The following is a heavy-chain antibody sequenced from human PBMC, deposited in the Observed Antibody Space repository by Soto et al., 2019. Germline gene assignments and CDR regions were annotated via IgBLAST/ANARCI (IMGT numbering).Heavy chain of an antibody. CDR3: ATIYYGSGSYYNPPPDYYYYYMDV. Sequence: PSETLSLTCTVSGGSISSSGYYWGWIRQPPGKGLEWIGSIYYSGSTYYSPSLKSRVTISVDTSKNQFSLKLSSVTAADTAVYYCATIYYGSGSYYNPPPDYYYYYMDVWGKGTTVTVS. CDR1: GGSISSSGYY. J-gene: IGHJ6*03. D-gene: IGHD3-10*01. CDR2: IYYSGST. V-gene: IGHV4-39*01.